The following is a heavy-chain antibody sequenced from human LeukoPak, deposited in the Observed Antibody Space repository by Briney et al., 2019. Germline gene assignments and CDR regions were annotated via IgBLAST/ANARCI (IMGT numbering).Heavy chain of an antibody. D-gene: IGHD6-6*01. CDR3: AREGPGSVDY. Sequence: GGSLRLSCAAYGFPLSSYWIPSVRQAPGKGLVWVSRINSDGSRRSYAASVKGRFTISRDKAKITLYLQMNSPRAEDTAVYYCAREGPGSVDYWGQGTLVTVSS. J-gene: IGHJ4*02. CDR2: INSDGSRR. CDR1: GFPLSSYW. V-gene: IGHV3-74*01.